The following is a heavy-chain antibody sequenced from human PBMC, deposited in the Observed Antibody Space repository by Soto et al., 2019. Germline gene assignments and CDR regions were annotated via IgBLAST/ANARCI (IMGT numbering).Heavy chain of an antibody. J-gene: IGHJ4*02. CDR2: IYYSGST. V-gene: IGHV4-31*03. CDR3: ARTQGGYWHRYFGY. CDR1: GGSISSGGYY. D-gene: IGHD3-22*01. Sequence: PSETLSLTCTVSGGSISSGGYYWSWIRQHPGKGLEWIGYIYYSGSTYYNPSLKSRVTISVDTSKNQFSLKLSSVTAADTAVYYCARTQGGYWHRYFGYWGQGTLVTVSS.